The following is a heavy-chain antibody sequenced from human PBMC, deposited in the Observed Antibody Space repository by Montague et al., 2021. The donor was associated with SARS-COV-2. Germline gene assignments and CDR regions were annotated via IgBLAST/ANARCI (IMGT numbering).Heavy chain of an antibody. V-gene: IGHV3-7*01. D-gene: IGHD6-19*01. CDR3: ARGSTGWYAIFGHYGMDV. Sequence: SRRFSCAASRFTFSDFWMNWVRQAPGKGLEWVADIKHDGSEKSYLDSVKVRFTISRDNAKNSLYLQMNSLRAEDTAVYYCARGSTGWYAIFGHYGMDVWGQGTTVTVSS. J-gene: IGHJ6*02. CDR2: IKHDGSEK. CDR1: RFTFSDFW.